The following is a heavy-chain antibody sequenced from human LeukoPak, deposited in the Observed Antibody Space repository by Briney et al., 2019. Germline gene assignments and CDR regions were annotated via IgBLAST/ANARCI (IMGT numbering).Heavy chain of an antibody. CDR1: GDSISRGDYY. Sequence: PSQTLSLTCTVSGDSISRGDYYWSWIRQPPGKGLEWIGYIYYSGSTNYNPSLKSRVTISVDTSKNQFSLKLSSVTAADTAVYYCARDVNYDFWSGYFPHNWFDPWGQGTLVTVSS. J-gene: IGHJ5*02. D-gene: IGHD3-3*01. CDR2: IYYSGST. V-gene: IGHV4-61*08. CDR3: ARDVNYDFWSGYFPHNWFDP.